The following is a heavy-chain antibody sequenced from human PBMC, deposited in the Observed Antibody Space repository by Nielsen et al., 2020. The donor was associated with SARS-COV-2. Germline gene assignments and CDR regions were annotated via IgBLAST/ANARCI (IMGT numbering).Heavy chain of an antibody. CDR3: VREAGFDDILTGYRSLDN. Sequence: ASVKVSCKASGYTFSSYGISWVRQAPGQGLEWMGWISAYNGNTNYAQKLKGRVTMTTDTSTNTAYMELRSLRSDDTAVYYCVREAGFDDILTGYRSLDNWGQGTLVTVSS. J-gene: IGHJ4*02. V-gene: IGHV1-18*01. CDR1: GYTFSSYG. CDR2: ISAYNGNT. D-gene: IGHD3-9*01.